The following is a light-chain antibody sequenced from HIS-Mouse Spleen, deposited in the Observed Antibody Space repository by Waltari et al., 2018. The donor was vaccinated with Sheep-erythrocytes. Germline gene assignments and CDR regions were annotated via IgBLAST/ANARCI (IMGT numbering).Light chain of an antibody. CDR2: DVS. CDR3: CSYAGSYTLV. J-gene: IGLJ2*01. CDR1: SRDVGGYNY. Sequence: QSALTQPRSVSGSPGPSVTLPCTGTSRDVGGYNYVPWYQRHPGKAPKLMIYDVSKRPSGVPDRSSGSKSGNTASLTISGLQAEDEADYYCCSYAGSYTLVFGGGTKLTVL. V-gene: IGLV2-11*01.